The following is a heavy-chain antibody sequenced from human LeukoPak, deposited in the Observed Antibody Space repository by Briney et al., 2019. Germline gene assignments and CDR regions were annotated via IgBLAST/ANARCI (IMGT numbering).Heavy chain of an antibody. V-gene: IGHV4-59*08. CDR1: GGSISGYY. Sequence: PSETLSPTCTVSGGSISGYYWSWIRQSPGKRLEWIAYISFTGNTNYNPSLKSRVTISLDTSKTHFSLTLSSLTAADTAVYYCARSPPGWYYDNSGQYYFDTWGQGALVTVSS. CDR3: ARSPPGWYYDNSGQYYFDT. D-gene: IGHD3-22*01. J-gene: IGHJ4*02. CDR2: ISFTGNT.